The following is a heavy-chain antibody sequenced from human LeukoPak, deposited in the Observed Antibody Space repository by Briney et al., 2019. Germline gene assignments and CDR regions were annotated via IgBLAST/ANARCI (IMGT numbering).Heavy chain of an antibody. CDR2: IIPIFGTA. CDR1: GGTFSSYA. J-gene: IGHJ6*02. V-gene: IGHV1-69*13. D-gene: IGHD2-21*02. CDR3: ATAYCGGDCYFSYYYYGMDV. Sequence: SVKVSCKASGGTFSSYAISWVRQAPGQGPEWMGGIIPIFGTANYAQKFQGRVTITADESTSTAYMELSSLRSEDTAVYYCATAYCGGDCYFSYYYYGMDVWGQGTTVTVSS.